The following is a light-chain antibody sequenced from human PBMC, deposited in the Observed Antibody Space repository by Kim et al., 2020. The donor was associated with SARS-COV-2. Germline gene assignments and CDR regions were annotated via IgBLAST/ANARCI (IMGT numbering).Light chain of an antibody. V-gene: IGLV2-18*02. CDR3: ASYTSSTTVI. CDR1: NTDIGAYNR. CDR2: AVI. J-gene: IGLJ2*01. Sequence: GQSVTISCSGTNTDIGAYNRVSWYQQSPGTVPKLIIYAVINRPSRVPARFSGSKSGNTASLTISGLQAEDEADYYCASYTSSTTVIFGGGTQLTVL.